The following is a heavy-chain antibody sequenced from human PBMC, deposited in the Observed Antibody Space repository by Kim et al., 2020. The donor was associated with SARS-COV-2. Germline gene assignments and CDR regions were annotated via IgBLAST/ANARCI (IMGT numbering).Heavy chain of an antibody. CDR1: GFTFSSYS. CDR3: ARGGSSRGGYYYYGMDV. J-gene: IGHJ6*02. Sequence: GGSLRLSCAASGFTFSSYSMNWVRQAPGKGLEWVSSISSSSSYIYYADSVKGRFTISRDNAKNSLYLQMNSLRAEDTAVYYCARGGSSRGGYYYYGMDVWGQGTTVTVSS. D-gene: IGHD6-13*01. CDR2: ISSSSSYI. V-gene: IGHV3-21*01.